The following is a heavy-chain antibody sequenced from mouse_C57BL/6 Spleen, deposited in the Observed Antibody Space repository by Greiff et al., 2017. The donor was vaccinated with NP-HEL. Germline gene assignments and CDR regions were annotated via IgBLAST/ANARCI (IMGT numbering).Heavy chain of an antibody. CDR2: ISSGGSYT. V-gene: IGHV5-6*01. CDR1: GFTFSSYG. CDR3: ARFTTVVATGDYCDY. Sequence: EVHLVESGGDLVKPGGSLKLSCAASGFTFSSYGMSWVRQTPDKRLEWVATISSGGSYTYYPDSVKGRFTISRDNAKNTLYLQMSSLKSEDTAMYYCARFTTVVATGDYCDYWGQGTTLTVSS. D-gene: IGHD1-1*01. J-gene: IGHJ2*01.